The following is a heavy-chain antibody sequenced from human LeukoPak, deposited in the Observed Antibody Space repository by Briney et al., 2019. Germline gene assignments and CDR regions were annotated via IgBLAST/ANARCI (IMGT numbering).Heavy chain of an antibody. J-gene: IGHJ6*02. D-gene: IGHD3-9*01. Sequence: SETLSLTCTVSGGSISSYYWSWIRQPPGKGLEWIGYIYYSGSTNYNPSLKSRVTISVDTSKNQLSLKLSSVTAADTAVYYCARVRPPYYDILTRGYGMDVWGQGTTVTVSS. CDR1: GGSISSYY. CDR3: ARVRPPYYDILTRGYGMDV. V-gene: IGHV4-59*01. CDR2: IYYSGST.